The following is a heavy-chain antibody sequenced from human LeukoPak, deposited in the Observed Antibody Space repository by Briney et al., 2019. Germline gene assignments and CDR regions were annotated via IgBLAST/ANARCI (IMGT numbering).Heavy chain of an antibody. CDR3: AKDIGSSQLPGAGFDY. D-gene: IGHD1-26*01. CDR2: ISWNSGSI. CDR1: GFTFDDYA. J-gene: IGHJ4*02. Sequence: SLRLSCAASGFTFDDYAKHWVRQAPGKGLEWVSGISWNSGSIGYADSVKGRFTISRDNAKNSLYLQMNSLRAEDTALYYCAKDIGSSQLPGAGFDYWGQGTLVTVSS. V-gene: IGHV3-9*01.